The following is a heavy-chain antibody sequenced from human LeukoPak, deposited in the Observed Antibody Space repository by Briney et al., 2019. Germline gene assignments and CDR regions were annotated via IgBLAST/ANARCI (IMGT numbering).Heavy chain of an antibody. Sequence: GASVKVSCKVSGYALTELSTHWVRQAPGKGLEWMGSYGPEDGETVYAQKFQGRATMTEDTSADTAYMELSSLRSEDTAVYYCATGHYGDSRHDYWGQGTLVTVSS. D-gene: IGHD4-17*01. CDR2: YGPEDGET. V-gene: IGHV1-24*01. J-gene: IGHJ4*02. CDR1: GYALTELS. CDR3: ATGHYGDSRHDY.